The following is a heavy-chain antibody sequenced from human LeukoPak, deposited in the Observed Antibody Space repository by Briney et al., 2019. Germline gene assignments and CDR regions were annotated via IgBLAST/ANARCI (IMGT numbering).Heavy chain of an antibody. D-gene: IGHD5-12*01. J-gene: IGHJ4*01. V-gene: IGHV3-48*01. CDR2: IGISSGNT. Sequence: GGSLRLSCAASGFIFIDYRMNWVRQAAGKGLEWISYIGISSGNTKYADSVKGRFTISRDKARNSLYLQMNSLRVEDTAMYYCARDHRYAFDNWGHGTLVTVSS. CDR1: GFIFIDYR. CDR3: ARDHRYAFDN.